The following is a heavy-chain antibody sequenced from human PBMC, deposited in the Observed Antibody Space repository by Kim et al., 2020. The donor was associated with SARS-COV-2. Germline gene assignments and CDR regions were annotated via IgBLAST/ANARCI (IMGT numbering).Heavy chain of an antibody. D-gene: IGHD1-26*01. CDR1: GGTFSSYA. CDR3: ARDRYKWELGELWFDP. CDR2: IIPIFGTA. Sequence: SVKVSCKASGGTFSSYAISWVRQAPGQGLEWMGGIIPIFGTANYAQKFQGRVTITADESTSTAYMELSSLRSEDTAVYYCARDRYKWELGELWFDPWGQGTLVTVSS. V-gene: IGHV1-69*13. J-gene: IGHJ5*02.